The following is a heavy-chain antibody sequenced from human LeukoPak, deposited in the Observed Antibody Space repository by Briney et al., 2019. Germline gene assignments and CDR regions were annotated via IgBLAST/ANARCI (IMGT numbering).Heavy chain of an antibody. Sequence: PSETLSLTCTVSGGSISSGSYYWRWIRQPAGTGLEWIGRIYTSGSTNYNPSLKSRVTISVDTSKNQFSLKLSSVTAADTAVHYCARARGRYRNYYYYMDVWGKGTTVTVSS. V-gene: IGHV4-61*02. CDR1: GGSISSGSYY. CDR3: ARARGRYRNYYYYMDV. D-gene: IGHD3-16*02. J-gene: IGHJ6*03. CDR2: IYTSGST.